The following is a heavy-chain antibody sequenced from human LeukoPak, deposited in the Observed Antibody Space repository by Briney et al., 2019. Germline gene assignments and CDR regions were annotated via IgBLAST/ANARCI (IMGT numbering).Heavy chain of an antibody. CDR2: IYYSGST. J-gene: IGHJ4*02. V-gene: IGHV4-59*01. D-gene: IGHD5-18*01. CDR1: GGSISSYY. Sequence: NPSETLSLTCTVSGGSISSYYWSWIRQPPGKGLEWIGYIYYSGSTNYNPSLKSRVTISVDTSKNQFSLKLSSVTAADTAVYYCARDRRDTTMPSFDYWGQGTLVTVSS. CDR3: ARDRRDTTMPSFDY.